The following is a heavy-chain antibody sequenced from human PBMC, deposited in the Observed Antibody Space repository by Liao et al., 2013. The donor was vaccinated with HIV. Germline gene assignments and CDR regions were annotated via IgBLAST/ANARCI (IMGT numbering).Heavy chain of an antibody. J-gene: IGHJ2*01. V-gene: IGHV4-4*07. CDR2: IYTTGSN. D-gene: IGHD3-3*01. Sequence: QVQLQESGPRLMKPSETLSLTCTVSSGSISSHYWSWIRQPAGRAGVDWAIYTTGSNQLQPLLRSRVTMSVDTSKNQFSLRLTSVTAADTAVYYCARTSFWSGYSYHWYFDLWAWHPGHCLL. CDR3: ARTSFWSGYSYHWYFDL. CDR1: SGSISSHY.